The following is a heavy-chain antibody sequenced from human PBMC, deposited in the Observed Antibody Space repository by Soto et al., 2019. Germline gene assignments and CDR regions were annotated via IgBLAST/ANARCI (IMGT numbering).Heavy chain of an antibody. Sequence: QVQLVESGGGVVQPGRSLRLSCAASGFTFSSYGMHWVRQAPGKGLEWVAGIWYDGSNKYYADSVKGRFTISRDNSKNTLYLQMNSLRAEDTAVYYCARDNKGAAAGTYYYYGMDVWGQGTTVTVSS. D-gene: IGHD6-13*01. J-gene: IGHJ6*02. CDR2: IWYDGSNK. CDR3: ARDNKGAAAGTYYYYGMDV. CDR1: GFTFSSYG. V-gene: IGHV3-33*01.